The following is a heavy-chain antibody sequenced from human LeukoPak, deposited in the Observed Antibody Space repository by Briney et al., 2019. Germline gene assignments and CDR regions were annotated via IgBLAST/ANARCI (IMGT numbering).Heavy chain of an antibody. CDR3: ARDNREQWLVIGNWFDP. D-gene: IGHD6-19*01. CDR2: INPNSGGT. J-gene: IGHJ5*02. Sequence: ASVKVSCKASGYTITGYYMHLVRQAPGQGLEWMGWINPNSGGTNYAQKFQGRVTMTRDTPISTAYMELSRLRSGDTAVYYCARDNREQWLVIGNWFDPWGQGTLVTVSS. CDR1: GYTITGYY. V-gene: IGHV1-2*02.